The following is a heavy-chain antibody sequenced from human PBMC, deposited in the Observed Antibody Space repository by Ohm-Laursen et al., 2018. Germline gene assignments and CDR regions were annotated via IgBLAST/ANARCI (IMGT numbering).Heavy chain of an antibody. V-gene: IGHV3-9*01. CDR3: ARDRVVVAATLDY. CDR2: ISWNSGSI. Sequence: SLRLSCSASGFTFDDYAMHWVRQAPGKGLEWVSGISWNSGSIGYADSVKGRFTISRDNAKNSLYLQMNSLRAEDTAVYYCARDRVVVAATLDYWGQGTLATVSS. D-gene: IGHD2-15*01. J-gene: IGHJ4*02. CDR1: GFTFDDYA.